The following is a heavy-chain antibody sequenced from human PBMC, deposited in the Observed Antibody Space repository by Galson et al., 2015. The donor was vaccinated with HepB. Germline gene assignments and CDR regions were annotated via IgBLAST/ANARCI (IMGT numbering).Heavy chain of an antibody. Sequence: SLRLSCAASGFTFSGSAIHWVRQASGKEPEWVGRIRGKGNDYATSYVESLKGRFTISRDDSRNMAYLHMKSLKTEDTAVYYCTRMGDFSGYSSKWGQGTLVTVSS. V-gene: IGHV3-73*01. CDR1: GFTFSGSA. CDR3: TRMGDFSGYSSK. J-gene: IGHJ4*02. D-gene: IGHD5-12*01. CDR2: IRGKGNDYAT.